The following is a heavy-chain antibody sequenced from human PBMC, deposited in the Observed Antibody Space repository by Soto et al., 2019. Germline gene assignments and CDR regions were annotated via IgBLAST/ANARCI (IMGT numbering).Heavy chain of an antibody. Sequence: QLQLQESGPGLVKPSETLSLTCTVSGASINTENDYWAWIRQPPGKGLEWIGSIYYGGTTFYNPSRKRRVTISADTSKNQCALRLSSVTAADTALYYCARRSHIVVAPTWGQGVLVTVSS. CDR3: ARRSHIVVAPT. V-gene: IGHV4-39*01. D-gene: IGHD2-21*01. CDR1: GASINTENDY. CDR2: IYYGGTT. J-gene: IGHJ4*02.